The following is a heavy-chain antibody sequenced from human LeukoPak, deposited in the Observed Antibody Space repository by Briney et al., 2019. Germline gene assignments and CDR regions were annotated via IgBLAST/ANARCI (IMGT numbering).Heavy chain of an antibody. CDR1: GGSISSYY. Sequence: SETLSLTCTVSGGSISSYYWSWIRQPPGKGLEWIGYIYYSGSTNYNPSLKSRVTMSVDTSKNQFSLKLSSVTTAVTAVYYCARYMTPHSYYYAMDVWGQGTTVTVSS. CDR2: IYYSGST. J-gene: IGHJ6*02. V-gene: IGHV4-59*01. CDR3: ARYMTPHSYYYAMDV. D-gene: IGHD1-1*01.